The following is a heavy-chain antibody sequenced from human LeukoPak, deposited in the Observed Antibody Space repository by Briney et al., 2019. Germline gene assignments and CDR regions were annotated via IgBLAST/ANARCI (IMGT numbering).Heavy chain of an antibody. CDR3: ASASYDSSGYYVHPYDY. Sequence: GGSLRLSCAASGFTVSSNYMSWVRQAPGKGLEWVSIIYSGGTTYYADSVKGLFTISRDNSKNTLYLQMNSLRAEDTAVYYCASASYDSSGYYVHPYDYWGQGTLVTVSS. D-gene: IGHD3-22*01. J-gene: IGHJ4*02. CDR1: GFTVSSNY. V-gene: IGHV3-53*01. CDR2: IYSGGTT.